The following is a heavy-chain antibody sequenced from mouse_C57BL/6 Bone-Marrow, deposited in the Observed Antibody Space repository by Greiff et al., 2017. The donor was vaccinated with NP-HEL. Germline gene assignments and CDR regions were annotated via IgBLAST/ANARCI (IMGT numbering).Heavy chain of an antibody. V-gene: IGHV1-72*01. CDR3: ARYYNGSSSFDY. CDR2: IDPNSGGP. CDR1: GYTFTSYL. J-gene: IGHJ2*01. D-gene: IGHD1-1*01. Sequence: QVQLQQSGAELVKPGASVKLSCKASGYTFTSYLMHWVKQRPGRGLEWIGRIDPNSGGPKYNEKFKSKATLTVDKPSSTAYMQLNSLTSEDSAFYYCARYYNGSSSFDYWGQGTTLTVSS.